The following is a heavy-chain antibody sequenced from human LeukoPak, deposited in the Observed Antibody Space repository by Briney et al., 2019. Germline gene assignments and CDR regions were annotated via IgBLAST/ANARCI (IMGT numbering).Heavy chain of an antibody. D-gene: IGHD5-18*01. Sequence: GGSLRLSCAASGFTFSTYAMDWVRQAPGKGLEWVSGIVGSGGSTYYADSVKGRFTISRDNSKNTLYLQMNSLRAEDTAVYYCAKDRYNFDYWGQGTLVTVSS. CDR3: AKDRYNFDY. J-gene: IGHJ4*02. CDR1: GFTFSTYA. V-gene: IGHV3-23*01. CDR2: IVGSGGST.